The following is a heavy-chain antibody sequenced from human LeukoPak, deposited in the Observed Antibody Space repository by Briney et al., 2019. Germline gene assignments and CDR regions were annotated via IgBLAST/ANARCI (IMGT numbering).Heavy chain of an antibody. D-gene: IGHD1-26*01. Sequence: GGPLRLSCAASGFTFSNDWMHWVRQAPGKGLVWVSRINTDGSTTTYADSVKGRFTISRDNAKNTLYLQMNSLRVEDTAVYYCARGRGGSYHYWGQGTLVTVSS. CDR3: ARGRGGSYHY. J-gene: IGHJ4*02. CDR1: GFTFSNDW. V-gene: IGHV3-74*01. CDR2: INTDGSTT.